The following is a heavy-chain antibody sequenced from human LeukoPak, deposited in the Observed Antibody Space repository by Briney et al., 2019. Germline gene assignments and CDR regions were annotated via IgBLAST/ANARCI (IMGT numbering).Heavy chain of an antibody. Sequence: SETLSLTCTVSGGSISSSSYYWGWIRQPPGKGLEWIGSIYYRGNTYYNPSLKSRVTISVDTSKNQFSLKLSSVTAADTALYYCARDKAAADRSLDYWGQGTLVTISS. D-gene: IGHD6-13*01. CDR2: IYYRGNT. J-gene: IGHJ4*02. V-gene: IGHV4-39*07. CDR1: GGSISSSSYY. CDR3: ARDKAAADRSLDY.